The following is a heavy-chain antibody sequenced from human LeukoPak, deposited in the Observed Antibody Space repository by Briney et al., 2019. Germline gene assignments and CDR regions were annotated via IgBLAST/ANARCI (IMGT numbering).Heavy chain of an antibody. CDR3: ARVGRMYSSAYYYFDY. Sequence: GGSLRLSCAASGFTFGRYAMSWVRQAPGKGLEWVSSLSGSGVDTYYADSVKGRFTISRDNAKNSLYLQMNSLRAEDTAVYYCARVGRMYSSAYYYFDYWGQGTLVTVSS. D-gene: IGHD6-19*01. CDR1: GFTFGRYA. CDR2: LSGSGVDT. J-gene: IGHJ4*02. V-gene: IGHV3-21*01.